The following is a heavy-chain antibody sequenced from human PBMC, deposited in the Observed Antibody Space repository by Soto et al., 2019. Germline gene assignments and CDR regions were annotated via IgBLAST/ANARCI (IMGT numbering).Heavy chain of an antibody. CDR2: IYWDDDK. CDR1: GFSLSTSGVG. D-gene: IGHD3-22*01. Sequence: QITLKESGPTLVKPTQTLTLTCTFSGFSLSTSGVGVGWIRQPPGKALEWLALIYWDDDKRYSPSLKSRLTIPQDTPKNQGVLKMTKMDPWEKAKIFCAHSDGYYDSSGYYEERYYFDYWGQGTLVTVSS. CDR3: AHSDGYYDSSGYYEERYYFDY. V-gene: IGHV2-5*02. J-gene: IGHJ4*02.